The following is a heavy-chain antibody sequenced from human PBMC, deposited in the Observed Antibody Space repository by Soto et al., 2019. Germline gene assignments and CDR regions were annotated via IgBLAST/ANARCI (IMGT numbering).Heavy chain of an antibody. D-gene: IGHD2-2*02. CDR2: IYPGDSDT. J-gene: IGHJ6*02. Sequence: PGESLKISCKGSGHSFTSYWIGWVRQMPGKGLEWMGIIYPGDSDTRYSPSFQGQVTISADKSISTAYLQWSSLKASDTAMYYCARRVGYCSSTSCYTGDYYYGMDVWGQGTTVTVSS. CDR3: ARRVGYCSSTSCYTGDYYYGMDV. CDR1: GHSFTSYW. V-gene: IGHV5-51*01.